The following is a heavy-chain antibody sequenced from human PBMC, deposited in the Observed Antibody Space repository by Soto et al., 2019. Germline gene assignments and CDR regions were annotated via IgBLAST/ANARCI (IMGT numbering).Heavy chain of an antibody. Sequence: EVQLVESGGGVVRPGGSLRLSCAASGFTFDDHGMTWVRQAPGKGLEWVSGITWNGATTGYADSVKGRFTISRDNAKNSLYLQMNSLRVEDTALYYCARDGGVVVAVDAFDVWGQGTTVTVSS. V-gene: IGHV3-20*04. CDR1: GFTFDDHG. CDR3: ARDGGVVVAVDAFDV. J-gene: IGHJ3*01. CDR2: ITWNGATT. D-gene: IGHD6-19*01.